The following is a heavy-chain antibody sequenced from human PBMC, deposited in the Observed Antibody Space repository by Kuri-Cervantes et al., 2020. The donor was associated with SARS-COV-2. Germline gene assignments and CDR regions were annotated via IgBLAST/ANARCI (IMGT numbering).Heavy chain of an antibody. CDR1: GFTFSSYA. CDR2: ISYDGSNK. D-gene: IGHD2-2*02. Sequence: SLKISCAACGFTFSSYAMHWVRQAPGKGLGWVAVISYDGSNKYYADSVKGRFTISRDNSKNTLYLQMNSLRAEDTAVYYCTCSYTHLGIDYWGQGTLVTVSS. J-gene: IGHJ4*02. CDR3: TCSYTHLGIDY. V-gene: IGHV3-30-3*01.